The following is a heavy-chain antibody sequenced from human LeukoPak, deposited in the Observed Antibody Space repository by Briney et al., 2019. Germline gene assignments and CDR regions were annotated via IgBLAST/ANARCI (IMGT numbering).Heavy chain of an antibody. D-gene: IGHD6-19*01. J-gene: IGHJ4*02. V-gene: IGHV1-69*13. Sequence: SVKVSCKASGYTFTDYAISWVRQAPGQGLEWMGGIIPIFGTANYAQKFQGRVTITADESTSTAYMELSSLRSEDTAVYYCASRSVAGTDYWGQGTLVTVSS. CDR2: IIPIFGTA. CDR3: ASRSVAGTDY. CDR1: GYTFTDYA.